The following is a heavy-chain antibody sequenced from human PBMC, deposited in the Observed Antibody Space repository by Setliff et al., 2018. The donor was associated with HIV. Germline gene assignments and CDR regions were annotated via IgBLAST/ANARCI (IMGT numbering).Heavy chain of an antibody. D-gene: IGHD3-22*01. CDR2: IYYSGST. J-gene: IGHJ3*02. CDR1: GGSISSGDYY. Sequence: LSLTCTVSGGSISSGDYYWSWIRQPPGKGLEWIGYIYYSGSTYYNPSLKSRVSISVDKSKNQFSLKLSSVTAADTAVYYCARGWGWNDDESSGRPQYAFDIWGQGTMVTVSS. CDR3: ARGWGWNDDESSGRPQYAFDI. V-gene: IGHV4-30-4*08.